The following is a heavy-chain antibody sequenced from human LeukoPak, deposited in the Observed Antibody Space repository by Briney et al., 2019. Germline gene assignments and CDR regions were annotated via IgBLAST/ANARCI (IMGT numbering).Heavy chain of an antibody. CDR1: GGSISSYY. CDR3: ARDWGYDILTGYPSPPFDY. Sequence: SETLSLTCTVSGGSISSYYWSWIRQPAEKGLEWIGRIYTSGSTNYNPSLKSRVTMSVDTSKNQFSLKLSSVTAADTAVYYCARDWGYDILTGYPSPPFDYWGQGTLVTVSS. V-gene: IGHV4-4*07. CDR2: IYTSGST. J-gene: IGHJ4*02. D-gene: IGHD3-9*01.